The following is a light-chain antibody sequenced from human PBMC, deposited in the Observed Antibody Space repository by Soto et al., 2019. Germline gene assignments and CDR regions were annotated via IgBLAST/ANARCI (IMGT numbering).Light chain of an antibody. V-gene: IGLV3-21*03. CDR1: NIGSKS. CDR3: QVWDSSSDLWV. CDR2: DDS. Sequence: SYELTQPPSVSVAPEKTARIPCGGNNIGSKSVHWYQQKPGQAPVLVVYDDSDRPSGIPERFSGSNSGNTATLTISRVEAGDEADYYCQVWDSSSDLWVFGGGTKLTVL. J-gene: IGLJ3*02.